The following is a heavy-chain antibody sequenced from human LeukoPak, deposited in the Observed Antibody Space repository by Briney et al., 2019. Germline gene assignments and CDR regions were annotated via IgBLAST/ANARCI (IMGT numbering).Heavy chain of an antibody. V-gene: IGHV4-31*03. CDR1: GGSISSGGFY. CDR3: ARVIRGSGSEYFQH. CDR2: ILYSGST. Sequence: SETLSLTCTVSGGSISSGGFYWSWIRQHPGKGLEWIGYILYSGSTYYNPSLKSRITISVDTSKNQFSLKLSSVTAADTAVYYCARVIRGSGSEYFQHWGQGALVTVSS. J-gene: IGHJ1*01. D-gene: IGHD3-10*01.